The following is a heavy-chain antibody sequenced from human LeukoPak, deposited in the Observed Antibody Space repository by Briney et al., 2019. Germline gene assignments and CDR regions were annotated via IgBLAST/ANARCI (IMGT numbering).Heavy chain of an antibody. D-gene: IGHD1-7*01. V-gene: IGHV3-7*01. CDR2: IKQDGSEK. CDR3: ARVQLELVEDFDY. CDR1: GFTFSNYW. J-gene: IGHJ4*02. Sequence: GGSLRLSCAASGFTFSNYWMSWVRQAPGKGLEWVANIKQDGSEKHYVDSVKGRFTISRDNAKNSLDLQMNSLRAEDTAVYYCARVQLELVEDFDYWGQGTLVTVSS.